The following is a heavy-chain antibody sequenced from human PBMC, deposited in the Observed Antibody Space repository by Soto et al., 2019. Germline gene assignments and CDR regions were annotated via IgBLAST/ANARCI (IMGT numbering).Heavy chain of an antibody. Sequence: GGSLRLSCAASGFTFSTSAMSWVRQAPGKGLEWVSGISGSGANTNYADSVKGRFTISRDNSKNTLYLQMNSLRAEDTAVYYCAKDPYCSGGSCYSDYWRQGTLVTVSS. CDR2: ISGSGANT. V-gene: IGHV3-23*01. J-gene: IGHJ4*02. CDR1: GFTFSTSA. CDR3: AKDPYCSGGSCYSDY. D-gene: IGHD2-15*01.